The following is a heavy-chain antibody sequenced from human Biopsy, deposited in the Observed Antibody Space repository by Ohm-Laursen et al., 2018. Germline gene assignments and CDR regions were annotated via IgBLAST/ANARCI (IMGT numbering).Heavy chain of an antibody. V-gene: IGHV3-33*01. Sequence: RSLRLSCAASGFTFSSYGIYWVRQAPGKGLEWVAAIWYDGTNKYYAESVKGRLTISRDNSKNTLYLQMNSLRAEDTAVYYCARLGSGDYFPTFFDFWGQGALVTVSS. D-gene: IGHD5-12*01. J-gene: IGHJ4*02. CDR2: IWYDGTNK. CDR1: GFTFSSYG. CDR3: ARLGSGDYFPTFFDF.